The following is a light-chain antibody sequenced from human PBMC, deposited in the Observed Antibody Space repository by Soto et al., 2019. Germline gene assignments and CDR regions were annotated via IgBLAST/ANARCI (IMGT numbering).Light chain of an antibody. J-gene: IGKJ5*01. CDR3: QQRSNWPDA. Sequence: IVLTQSPATLSLSPGERATLSRRASQSLINFVAWYQHKPGQPPRLLIYDASKRATGIPTRFSGSGSGTDFTLTISSLQPEDFAVYYCQQRSNWPDAFGQGTRWRL. CDR1: QSLINF. V-gene: IGKV3-11*01. CDR2: DAS.